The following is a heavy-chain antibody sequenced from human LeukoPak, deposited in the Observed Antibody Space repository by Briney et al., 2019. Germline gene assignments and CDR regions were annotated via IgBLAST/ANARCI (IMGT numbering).Heavy chain of an antibody. CDR2: ISDDGSNE. J-gene: IGHJ4*02. CDR1: GFSFYTYA. CDR3: AGIQLLPLMYYFEY. Sequence: GRSLSPSCAASGFSFYTYAMHWVCQAPGKGLEWVAGISDDGSNEYYVGSVKGRFTISRDNSKSTVFLLMNSLRAEDTAVYYCAGIQLLPLMYYFEYWGQGALVTVSS. V-gene: IGHV3-30*03. D-gene: IGHD5-18*01.